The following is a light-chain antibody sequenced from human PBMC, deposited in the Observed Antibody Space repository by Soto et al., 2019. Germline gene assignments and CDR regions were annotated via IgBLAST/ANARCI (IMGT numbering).Light chain of an antibody. J-gene: IGKJ1*01. V-gene: IGKV1-5*01. CDR3: QQYNSYSPDT. Sequence: DIQMTQSPSTLPASVGDRVTITCRASQSISSWLAWYQQKPGKAPKLLIYDASSLESGVPSRFSGSGSGTEFTLTISSLQPDDFATYYCQQYNSYSPDTFGQGTKVDIK. CDR2: DAS. CDR1: QSISSW.